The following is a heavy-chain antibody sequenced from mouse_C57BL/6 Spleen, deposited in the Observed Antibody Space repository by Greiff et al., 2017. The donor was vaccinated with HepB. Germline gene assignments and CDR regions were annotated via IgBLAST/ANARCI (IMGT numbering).Heavy chain of an antibody. D-gene: IGHD2-14*01. Sequence: QVQLQQSGAELAKPGASVKLSCKASGYTFTSYWMHWVKQRPGQGLEWIGYINPSSGYTKYNQKFKDKATLTADKSSSTAYLQLSSLTYEDSAVYYCARSRVPGGGAMDYWGQGTSVTVSS. V-gene: IGHV1-7*01. J-gene: IGHJ4*01. CDR1: GYTFTSYW. CDR3: ARSRVPGGGAMDY. CDR2: INPSSGYT.